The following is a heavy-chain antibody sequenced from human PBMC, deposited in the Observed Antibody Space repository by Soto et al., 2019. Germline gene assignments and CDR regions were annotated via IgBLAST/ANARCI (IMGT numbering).Heavy chain of an antibody. J-gene: IGHJ4*02. CDR3: AGDADTSGHYSYFDY. V-gene: IGHV3-33*01. CDR1: GFTFKKYG. D-gene: IGHD3-22*01. CDR2: IWYDGSKI. Sequence: QVQLVESGGGVVQPGRSLRLSCAGSGFTFKKYGMDWVRQAPGKGLEWVALIWYDGSKIYYADSVKGRFTISRDNSKNTVYLQMNNLRAEDTAVYYCAGDADTSGHYSYFDYWGQGTLVTVSS.